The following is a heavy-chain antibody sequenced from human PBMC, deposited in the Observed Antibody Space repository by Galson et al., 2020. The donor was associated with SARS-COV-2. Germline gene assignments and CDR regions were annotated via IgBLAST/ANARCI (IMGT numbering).Heavy chain of an antibody. J-gene: IGHJ4*02. CDR3: ARVSCLSGCHGRYYFDY. D-gene: IGHD6-19*01. CDR1: GGSFSGYY. V-gene: IGHV4-34*01. Sequence: SETLSLTCAVYGGSFSGYYWSWIRQPPGKGLEWIGEINHSGSTNYNPSLKSRVTISVDTSKNQFSLKLSSVTAADTAVYYCARVSCLSGCHGRYYFDYWGQGTLVTVSS. CDR2: INHSGST.